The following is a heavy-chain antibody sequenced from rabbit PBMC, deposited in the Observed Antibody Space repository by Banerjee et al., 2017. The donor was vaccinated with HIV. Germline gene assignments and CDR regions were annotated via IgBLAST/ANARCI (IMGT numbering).Heavy chain of an antibody. CDR1: GFSFNDNYA. V-gene: IGHV1S45*01. J-gene: IGHJ4*01. CDR3: VRDGDL. Sequence: QEQLEESGGDLVKPEGSLTLTCTASGFSFNDNYALCWVRQAPGKGLEWIACIGTGSGTTYYATWAKGRFTISESSSATVTLQMTSLTAADTATYFCVRDGDLWGPGTLVTVS. D-gene: IGHD3-1*01. CDR2: IGTGSGTT.